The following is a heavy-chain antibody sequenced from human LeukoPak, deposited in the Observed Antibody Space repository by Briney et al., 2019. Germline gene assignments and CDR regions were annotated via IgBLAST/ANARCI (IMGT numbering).Heavy chain of an antibody. J-gene: IGHJ5*02. CDR1: GFTFSSYG. CDR3: ATLKAASRGGDGRNWFDP. V-gene: IGHV3-30*03. Sequence: GRSLRLSCAASGFTFSSYGMHWVRQAPGKGLEWVAVISYDGSNKYYADSVKGRFTISRDNSKNTLYLQMNSLRAEDTAVYYCATLKAASRGGDGRNWFDPWGQGTLVTVSS. CDR2: ISYDGSNK. D-gene: IGHD2-21*01.